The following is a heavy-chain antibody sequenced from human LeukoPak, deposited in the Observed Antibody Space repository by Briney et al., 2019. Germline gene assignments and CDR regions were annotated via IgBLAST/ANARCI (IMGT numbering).Heavy chain of an antibody. J-gene: IGHJ3*02. CDR3: AREAAAAGVEDAFDI. V-gene: IGHV3-21*01. CDR1: GCTFSSYS. Sequence: GGSLRLSCAASGCTFSSYSMNWVRQAPGKGLEWVSSISSSSSYIYYADSVKGRFTISRDNAKNSLYLQMNSLRAEDTAVYYCAREAAAAGVEDAFDIWGQGTMVTVSS. D-gene: IGHD6-13*01. CDR2: ISSSSSYI.